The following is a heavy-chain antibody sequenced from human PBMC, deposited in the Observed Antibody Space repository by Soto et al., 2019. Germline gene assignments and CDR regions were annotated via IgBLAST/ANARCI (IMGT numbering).Heavy chain of an antibody. J-gene: IGHJ4*02. Sequence: QVKLVESRGGVVQPGRSLRLSCVASGFTFSNNGIHWVRQAPGKGLEWVAVISSDGSKKYYADSVKGRFTISRDNSKNTLYLQMNSLRAEDTAVYYCAMDLYGGSSRFDYWGQGTLVTVSS. V-gene: IGHV3-30*03. CDR1: GFTFSNNG. D-gene: IGHD2-15*01. CDR2: ISSDGSKK. CDR3: AMDLYGGSSRFDY.